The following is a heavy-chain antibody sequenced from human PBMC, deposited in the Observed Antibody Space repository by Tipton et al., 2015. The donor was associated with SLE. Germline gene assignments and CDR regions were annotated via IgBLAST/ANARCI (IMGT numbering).Heavy chain of an antibody. CDR3: ARAPTDYGAYYFDI. Sequence: TLSLTCAVSGGSISSVGYYWSWIRQHPGKGLEWIGYIYYSGSTYYNPSLKSRVTISVDTSKNQFSLKLTSVTAADTAVYYCARAPTDYGAYYFDIWGRGTLVTVSS. J-gene: IGHJ4*02. CDR1: GGSISSVGYY. CDR2: IYYSGST. V-gene: IGHV4-31*11. D-gene: IGHD4-17*01.